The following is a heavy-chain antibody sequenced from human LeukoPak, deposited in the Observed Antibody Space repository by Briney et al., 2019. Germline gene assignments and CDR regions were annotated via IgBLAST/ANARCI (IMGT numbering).Heavy chain of an antibody. D-gene: IGHD2-15*01. Sequence: AASVKVSYKASGYTFTSYGISWVRQAPGQGLEWMGWISAYNGSTNYAQKLQGRVTMTTDTSTSTAYMELRSLRSDDTAVYYCARGGYCSGGSCRNWFDPWGQGTLVTVSS. J-gene: IGHJ5*02. CDR2: ISAYNGST. V-gene: IGHV1-18*01. CDR1: GYTFTSYG. CDR3: ARGGYCSGGSCRNWFDP.